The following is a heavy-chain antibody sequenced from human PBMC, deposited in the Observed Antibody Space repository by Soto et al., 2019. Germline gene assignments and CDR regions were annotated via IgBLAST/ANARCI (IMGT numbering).Heavy chain of an antibody. Sequence: EVQLLESGGGLVQPGGSLRLSCAASGFTFSSYAMSWVRQAPGQGLEWVSAISGSGGSTYYADSVKGRFTISRDNSKNTLYLQMNSLRAEDTAVYYCAKRDSGYDKAIDYWGQGTLVTVSS. J-gene: IGHJ4*02. CDR2: ISGSGGST. V-gene: IGHV3-23*01. D-gene: IGHD5-12*01. CDR1: GFTFSSYA. CDR3: AKRDSGYDKAIDY.